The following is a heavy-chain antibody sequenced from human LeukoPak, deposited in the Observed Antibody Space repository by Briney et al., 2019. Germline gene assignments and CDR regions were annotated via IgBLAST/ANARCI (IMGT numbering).Heavy chain of an antibody. D-gene: IGHD4-11*01. CDR2: ISNSGSPT. V-gene: IGHV3-48*01. Sequence: GGSLRLSCVVSGFTFDSYSMNWVRQAPGKGLEWISYISNSGSPTYYADSVKGRFTISRDKDKSSLYLQMNSLAADDTAVYYCARGLALGLTVTPKAFDYWGQGTLVTVSS. CDR1: GFTFDSYS. J-gene: IGHJ4*02. CDR3: ARGLALGLTVTPKAFDY.